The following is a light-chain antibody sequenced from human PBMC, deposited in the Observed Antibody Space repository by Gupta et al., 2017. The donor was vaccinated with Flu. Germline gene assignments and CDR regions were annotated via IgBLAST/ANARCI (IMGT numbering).Light chain of an antibody. CDR2: QDT. V-gene: IGLV3-1*01. CDR3: QAWDSSIWV. J-gene: IGLJ3*02. Sequence: TCSGDTLGDKYASWFQQKPGQSPVLVIYQDTKRPSGIPERFSGSNSGKTATLTISGTQAMDEADYYCQAWDSSIWVFGGGTKLTVL. CDR1: TLGDKY.